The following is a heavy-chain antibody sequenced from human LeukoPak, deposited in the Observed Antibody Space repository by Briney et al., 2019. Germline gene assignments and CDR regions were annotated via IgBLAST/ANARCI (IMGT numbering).Heavy chain of an antibody. V-gene: IGHV4-34*01. CDR3: ARGALGYCSSTSCYRAFPFDY. D-gene: IGHD2-2*02. Sequence: SETLSLTCAVYGGSFSGYYWSWIRQPPGKGLERIGEINHSGSTNYNPSLKSRVTISVDTSKNQFSLKLSSVTAADTAVYYCARGALGYCSSTSCYRAFPFDYWGQGTLVTVSS. J-gene: IGHJ4*02. CDR1: GGSFSGYY. CDR2: INHSGST.